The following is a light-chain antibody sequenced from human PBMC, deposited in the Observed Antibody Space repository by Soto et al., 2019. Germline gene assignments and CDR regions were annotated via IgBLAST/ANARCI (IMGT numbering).Light chain of an antibody. J-gene: IGLJ3*02. CDR3: QVLDSGSVV. CDR2: RDD. Sequence: SYELTQPLSVSVALGQTARISCGGNNIGRKNVNWYRQKPGQAPVLVMYRDDHRPSGIPERFSGSNSGNTATLTISRGQVGDEADYYCQVLDSGSVVFGGGTKVTVL. CDR1: NIGRKN. V-gene: IGLV3-9*01.